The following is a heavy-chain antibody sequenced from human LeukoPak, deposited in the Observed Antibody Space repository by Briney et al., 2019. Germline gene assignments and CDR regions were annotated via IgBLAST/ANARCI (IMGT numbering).Heavy chain of an antibody. D-gene: IGHD5-24*01. J-gene: IGHJ5*02. CDR2: IIPIFGTA. V-gene: IGHV1-69*06. CDR3: ARDNSVRDEAWWFNP. Sequence: ASVKVSCKASGGTFSSYAISGVRRAPGQGLEWMGGIIPIFGTANYAQKFQGRVTITADKSTSTAYMELSSLRSEDTAVYYCARDNSVRDEAWWFNPWGQGTLVTVSS. CDR1: GGTFSSYA.